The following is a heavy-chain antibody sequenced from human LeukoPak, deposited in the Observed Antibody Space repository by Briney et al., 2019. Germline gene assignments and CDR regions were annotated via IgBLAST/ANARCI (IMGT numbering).Heavy chain of an antibody. J-gene: IGHJ3*02. CDR3: ARGGEYSSHALYI. CDR1: GGSISSGGYY. D-gene: IGHD6-13*01. V-gene: IGHV4-31*03. Sequence: SETLSLTRTVSGGSISSGGYYWSCIRQHPGKGLEWIGYIYYSGSTYYNPSLKSRVTISVDTSKNQFSLKLSSVTAADTAVYYCARGGEYSSHALYIWGQGTMVTVSS. CDR2: IYYSGST.